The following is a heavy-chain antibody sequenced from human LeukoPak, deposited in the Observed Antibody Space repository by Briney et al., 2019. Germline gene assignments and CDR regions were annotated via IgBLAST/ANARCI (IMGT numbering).Heavy chain of an antibody. Sequence: PSETLSLTCTVSGGSISSYYWSWIWQPAGKGLEWIGRIYTSGSTNYNPSLKSRVTMSVDTSKNQFSLKLSSVTAADTAVYYCVRIRGGYDILTGYYPPGNWFDPWGQGTLVTVSS. CDR3: VRIRGGYDILTGYYPPGNWFDP. CDR2: IYTSGST. D-gene: IGHD3-9*01. V-gene: IGHV4-4*07. CDR1: GGSISSYY. J-gene: IGHJ5*02.